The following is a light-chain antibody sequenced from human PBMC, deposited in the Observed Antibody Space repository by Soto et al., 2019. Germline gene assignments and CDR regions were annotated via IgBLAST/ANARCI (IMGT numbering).Light chain of an antibody. V-gene: IGKV3-15*01. CDR2: GAS. CDR3: QQSYTSWWT. J-gene: IGKJ1*01. Sequence: EIVLTQSPATLSLSPGERATLSCRASQSVSSNLAWYQQKPGQAPRLLIYGASTRATGIPARFSGSGPGTEFTLTISSPQPEDFATYYCQQSYTSWWTFGQGTKVDIK. CDR1: QSVSSN.